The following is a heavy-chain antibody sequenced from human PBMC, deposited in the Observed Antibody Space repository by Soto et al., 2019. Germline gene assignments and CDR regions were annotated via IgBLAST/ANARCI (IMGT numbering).Heavy chain of an antibody. CDR1: GGSITSHY. J-gene: IGHJ6*02. CDR2: INHSGLT. D-gene: IGHD3-10*01. V-gene: IGHV4-59*08. Sequence: QVQLQESGPGLVKPSETLSLTCSVSGGSITSHYCSWFRQTPGKGLEWIGYINHSGLTSYNPSLKSRVTMSVDTSKNQFSLKVNSVPAADTALYYCARQGFGQLHGLVDVWGPGTTVTVSS. CDR3: ARQGFGQLHGLVDV.